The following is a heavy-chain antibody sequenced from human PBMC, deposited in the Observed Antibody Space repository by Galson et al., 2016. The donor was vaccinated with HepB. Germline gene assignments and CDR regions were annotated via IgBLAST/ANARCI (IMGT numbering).Heavy chain of an antibody. D-gene: IGHD3-10*01. V-gene: IGHV4-39*07. CDR1: GGSISIGSYY. J-gene: IGHJ4*02. Sequence: SETLSLTCTVSGGSISIGSYYGGWIRQPPGKGLEWIGSIHFSGSTNYNPSLKTRVVISVDKSINQLSLRLTSVTAADTAVYFCAREKVYDNYDRGGFEYWGRGTLVTVSS. CDR2: IHFSGST. CDR3: AREKVYDNYDRGGFEY.